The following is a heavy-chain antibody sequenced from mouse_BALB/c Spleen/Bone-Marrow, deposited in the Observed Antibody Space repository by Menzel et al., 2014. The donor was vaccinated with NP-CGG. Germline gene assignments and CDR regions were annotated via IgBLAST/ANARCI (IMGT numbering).Heavy chain of an antibody. D-gene: IGHD2-3*01. Sequence: EVKLVESGGNLVQPGGSLKLSCAASGFTFSSYTMSWVRQTPEKRLEWVAYISNGGGSTYYPDTVKGRFTISRDNATNTLYLQMSSLKSEDTAMYYRARQSYEGFAYWGQGTLVTVAA. V-gene: IGHV5-12-2*01. J-gene: IGHJ3*01. CDR3: ARQSYEGFAY. CDR1: GFTFSSYT. CDR2: ISNGGGST.